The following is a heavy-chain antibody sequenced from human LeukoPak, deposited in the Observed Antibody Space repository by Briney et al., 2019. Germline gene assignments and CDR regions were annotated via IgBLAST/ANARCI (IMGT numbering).Heavy chain of an antibody. J-gene: IGHJ4*02. V-gene: IGHV3-30*02. D-gene: IGHD4-23*01. CDR1: GFTFSSFG. Sequence: GGALRLSCAASGFTFSSFGMRWGRQAPGKGREGVAFIRCEGSNKYDADSVKGRFTISRDNSKNTLYLQMNSLRAEDTAVYYCAKVGAVYGGNSRYASTLVYFDYWGQGTLVTVSS. CDR2: IRCEGSNK. CDR3: AKVGAVYGGNSRYASTLVYFDY.